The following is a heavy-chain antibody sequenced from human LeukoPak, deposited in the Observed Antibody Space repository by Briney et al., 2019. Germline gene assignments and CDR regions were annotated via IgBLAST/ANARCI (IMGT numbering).Heavy chain of an antibody. CDR2: IIPIFGTA. J-gene: IGHJ5*02. Sequence: GASVKVSCKASGGTFSSYAISWVRQAPGQGLEWMGGIIPIFGTANYAQKFQGRVTITADKSTSTAYMELSSLRSEDTAVYYCARDWLYGSGSYVGWFDPWGQGTLVTVSS. CDR1: GGTFSSYA. D-gene: IGHD3-10*01. CDR3: ARDWLYGSGSYVGWFDP. V-gene: IGHV1-69*06.